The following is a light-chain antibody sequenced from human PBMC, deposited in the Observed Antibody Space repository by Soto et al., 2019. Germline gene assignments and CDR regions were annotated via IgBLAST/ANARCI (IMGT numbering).Light chain of an antibody. J-gene: IGLJ1*01. V-gene: IGLV2-8*01. Sequence: QSALTQPPSASGSPGQSVTISCTGTSSDVGGYNYVSWYQQHPGKAPKLMIYEVSKRPSGVPDRFSGSKSGNTASLTVSGLQAEEEAAYYCSSYAGSLYVFGTGTKVTVL. CDR2: EVS. CDR1: SSDVGGYNY. CDR3: SSYAGSLYV.